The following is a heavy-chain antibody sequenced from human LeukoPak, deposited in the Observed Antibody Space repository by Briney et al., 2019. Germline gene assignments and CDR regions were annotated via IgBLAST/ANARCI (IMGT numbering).Heavy chain of an antibody. J-gene: IGHJ3*02. V-gene: IGHV3-30*02. CDR2: IRYDGSNK. CDR1: GFTFSNYG. D-gene: IGHD2-2*01. Sequence: GGSLRLSCAASGFTFSNYGMHWVRQAPGKGLQWVAFIRYDGSNKYYADSVKSRFTISRDNTLYLQMNSLRAEDTAVYYCAKDTCSSTSCFAFDIWGQGTMVTVSS. CDR3: AKDTCSSTSCFAFDI.